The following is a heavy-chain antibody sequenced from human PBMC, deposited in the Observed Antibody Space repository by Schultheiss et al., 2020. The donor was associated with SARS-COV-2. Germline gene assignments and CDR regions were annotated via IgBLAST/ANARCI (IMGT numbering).Heavy chain of an antibody. Sequence: GGSLRLSCAASGFTFSSYGMHWVRQAPGKGLEWMGGFDPEDGETIYAQKFQGRVTMTEDTSTDTAYMELSSLRSEDTAVYYCATDDHWGQGTLVTVSS. V-gene: IGHV1-24*01. CDR3: ATDDH. CDR2: FDPEDGET. CDR1: GFTFSSYG. J-gene: IGHJ4*02.